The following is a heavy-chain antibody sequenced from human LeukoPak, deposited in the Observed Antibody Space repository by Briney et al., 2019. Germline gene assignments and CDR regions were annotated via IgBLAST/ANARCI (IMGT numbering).Heavy chain of an antibody. Sequence: SETLSLTCTVSGGSISSSSYYWGWIRQPPGKGLEWIGSIYYSGNTYYNPSLKCRVTISADTSKNQFSLKLSSVTAADTAVYYCARHVDGYYYYGMDVWGQGTTVTVS. CDR1: GGSISSSSYY. J-gene: IGHJ6*02. CDR3: ARHVDGYYYYGMDV. V-gene: IGHV4-39*01. D-gene: IGHD2-15*01. CDR2: IYYSGNT.